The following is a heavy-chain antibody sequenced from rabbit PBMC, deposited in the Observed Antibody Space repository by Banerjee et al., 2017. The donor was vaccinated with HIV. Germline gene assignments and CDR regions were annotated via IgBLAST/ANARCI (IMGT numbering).Heavy chain of an antibody. J-gene: IGHJ4*01. D-gene: IGHD1-1*01. CDR2: IAGSSSGFT. Sequence: QSLEESGGGLVQPEGSLALTCKASGFSFSSSDYICWVRQAPGKGLEWISCIAGSSSGFTYSATWAKGRFTISKTSSTTVTLRMTSLTAADTATYFCGRDPVITGSWSTDLDLRGPGTLVTVS. CDR3: GRDPVITGSWSTDLDL. CDR1: GFSFSSSDY. V-gene: IGHV1S40*01.